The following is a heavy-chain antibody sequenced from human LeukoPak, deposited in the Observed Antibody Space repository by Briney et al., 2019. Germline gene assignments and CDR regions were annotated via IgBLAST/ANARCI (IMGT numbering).Heavy chain of an antibody. CDR2: ISGTGSST. V-gene: IGHV3-23*01. J-gene: IGHJ4*02. CDR3: ARDSGGGSGLDY. D-gene: IGHD3-10*01. Sequence: RGSLRLAFSPSGLTFSSYAMGWVRQAPGKGLELVSSISGTGSSTFSADSVEGRYTISRDNSKHTLYLQIKTLRAEHTAVYYCARDSGGGSGLDYWGQGTLVTVSS. CDR1: GLTFSSYA.